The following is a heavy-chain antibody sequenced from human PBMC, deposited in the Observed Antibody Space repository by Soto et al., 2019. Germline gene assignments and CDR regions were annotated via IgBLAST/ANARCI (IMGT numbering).Heavy chain of an antibody. J-gene: IGHJ6*02. CDR1: GASVSNEVYY. CDR2: ISYTGST. D-gene: IGHD3-3*01. CDR3: ARASQRITIFGVVIIRNYGMDV. Sequence: PSETLSLTCTVSGASVSNEVYYWNWIRQPPGKGLEWIGNISYTGSTNYNPSLKSRVVMSASTSRNQFSLKLTSVTAADTAVYYCARASQRITIFGVVIIRNYGMDVWGQGTTVTVSS. V-gene: IGHV4-61*08.